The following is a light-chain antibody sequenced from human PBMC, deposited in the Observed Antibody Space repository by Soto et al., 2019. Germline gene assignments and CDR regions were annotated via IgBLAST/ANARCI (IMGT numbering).Light chain of an antibody. CDR2: GAS. CDR3: QQYNNWPRAT. Sequence: EIVMTQSPATLSVSPGETATLSCRASQSVSNNVAWYQQKPGQAPRLLILGASTRATGIPARFSGSGSGTEFTLSISSLQSEDFAVYYCQQYNNWPRATFGGGTKVDIK. J-gene: IGKJ4*01. V-gene: IGKV3-15*01. CDR1: QSVSNN.